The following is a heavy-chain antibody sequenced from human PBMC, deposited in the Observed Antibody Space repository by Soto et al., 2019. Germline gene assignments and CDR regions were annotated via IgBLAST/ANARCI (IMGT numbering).Heavy chain of an antibody. D-gene: IGHD6-13*01. CDR3: ARGLYSSRGYFDY. CDR2: IYHSGST. Sequence: QVQLQESGPGLVKPSGTLSLTCAVSGGSISSSNWWSWVRQPPGKGLEWIGEIYHSGSTNYNPSLQSRVTIPVDKSKNQFARKLSSVTAADTAVYYCARGLYSSRGYFDYWGQGTLVTVSS. V-gene: IGHV4-4*02. CDR1: GGSISSSNW. J-gene: IGHJ4*02.